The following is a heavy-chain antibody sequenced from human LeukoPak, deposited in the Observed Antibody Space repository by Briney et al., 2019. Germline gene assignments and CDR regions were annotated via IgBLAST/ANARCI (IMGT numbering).Heavy chain of an antibody. V-gene: IGHV3-7*01. Sequence: PGGSLRLSCAASGFTFSSDWMSWVRQAPGKGLEWVASIKQDGSEKYYVDSVKGRFTISRDNANNSLDLQMNSLRAEDTAVYYCARGRRRSPTYYFDYWGQGTLVTVSS. CDR2: IKQDGSEK. CDR1: GFTFSSDW. J-gene: IGHJ4*02. CDR3: ARGRRRSPTYYFDY.